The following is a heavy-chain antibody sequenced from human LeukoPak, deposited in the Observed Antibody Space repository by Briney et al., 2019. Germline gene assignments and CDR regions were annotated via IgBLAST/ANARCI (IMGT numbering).Heavy chain of an antibody. Sequence: GGSLRLSCVASGFTFSSYGMHWVRQAPGKGLEWVAVISYDGSNKYYADSVKGRFTISRDSSKNTLYLQMNGLRAEDTAVYYCAKDMSSSWYAFDYWGQGTLVTVSS. J-gene: IGHJ4*02. CDR1: GFTFSSYG. V-gene: IGHV3-30*18. CDR3: AKDMSSSWYAFDY. D-gene: IGHD6-13*01. CDR2: ISYDGSNK.